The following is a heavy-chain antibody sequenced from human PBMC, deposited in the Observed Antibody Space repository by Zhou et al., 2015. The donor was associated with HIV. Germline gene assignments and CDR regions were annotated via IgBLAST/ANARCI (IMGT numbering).Heavy chain of an antibody. V-gene: IGHV1-69*12. CDR1: GGIFSAYA. CDR3: ASYYYDSGGPWDPHYFDY. D-gene: IGHD3-22*01. J-gene: IGHJ4*02. Sequence: QVQLVQSGAEVKKPGSSVKVSCKASGGIFSAYAIRWVRQAPGQGLEWMGGFIPPFATAHYAQKFQGRATITADESTNTAYMELSSLRSEDTAVYYCASYYYDSGGPWDPHYFDYWGQGTLVTVSS. CDR2: FIPPFATA.